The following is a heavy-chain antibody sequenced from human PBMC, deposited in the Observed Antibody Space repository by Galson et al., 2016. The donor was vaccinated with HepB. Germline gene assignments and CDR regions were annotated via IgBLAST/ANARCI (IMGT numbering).Heavy chain of an antibody. J-gene: IGHJ3*02. CDR1: GGSISSGSHY. CDR2: KYYGGST. CDR3: ARTMYDFWSGQLFNPHEAFDI. D-gene: IGHD3-3*01. V-gene: IGHV4-39*07. Sequence: SETLSLTCTVSGGSISSGSHYWGWIRQTPGKGLEWIGTKYYGGSTYYNPSLKSRATISVDTSKNQFSLKLSSVTAADTAVYYCARTMYDFWSGQLFNPHEAFDIWGQGTMVTVSS.